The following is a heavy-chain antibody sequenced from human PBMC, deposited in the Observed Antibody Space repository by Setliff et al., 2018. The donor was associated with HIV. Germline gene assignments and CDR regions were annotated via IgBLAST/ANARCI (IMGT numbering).Heavy chain of an antibody. Sequence: ASVKVSCKASGYTFTGYYMHWVRQAPGQGLEWMGRINPNSGGTNYAQKFQGRVTMTRDTSTSTVYMELSSLRSEDTAVYYCARDQVSMVRAVRLVAWGQGSLVTVSS. CDR3: ARDQVSMVRAVRLVA. CDR1: GYTFTGYY. D-gene: IGHD3-10*01. CDR2: INPNSGGT. V-gene: IGHV1-2*06. J-gene: IGHJ1*01.